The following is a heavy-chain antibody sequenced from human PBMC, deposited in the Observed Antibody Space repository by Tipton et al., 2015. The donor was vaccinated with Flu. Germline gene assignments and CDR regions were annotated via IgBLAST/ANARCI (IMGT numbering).Heavy chain of an antibody. CDR1: GFTFSTYD. V-gene: IGHV3-13*01. Sequence: AVSGFTFSTYDIHWVRQGTGKGLEWVSGIGSAGDTYYLDSVKGRFTISRDNAKNSLYLQMNSLRVGDTAVYYCARGPLPDSNWYNGMDVWGQGTTVTV. D-gene: IGHD6-13*01. CDR3: ARGPLPDSNWYNGMDV. CDR2: IGSAGDT. J-gene: IGHJ6*02.